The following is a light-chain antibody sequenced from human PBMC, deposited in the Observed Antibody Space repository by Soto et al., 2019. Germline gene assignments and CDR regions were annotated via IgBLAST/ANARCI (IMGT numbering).Light chain of an antibody. J-gene: IGKJ1*01. CDR1: QSVSSN. CDR2: GAS. V-gene: IGKV3-15*01. Sequence: EIEMTQSPATLSVSPGERATLSSRASQSVSSNLAWYQQKPGQAPRLLISGASTRATGIPARFSGSGSGTEFTLTISSLQSEDFAVYYCQQYNNWWTFGQGTKVEIK. CDR3: QQYNNWWT.